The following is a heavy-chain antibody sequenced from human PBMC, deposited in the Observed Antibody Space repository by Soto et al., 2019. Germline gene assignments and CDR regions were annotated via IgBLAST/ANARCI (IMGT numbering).Heavy chain of an antibody. Sequence: SETLSLTCTVSGGSISSYYWSWIRQPPGKGLEWIGYIYYSGSTNYNPSLKSRVTISVDTSKNQFSLKLSSVTAADTAVYYCAREGESSSWVYNWFDPWGQGTLVTVSS. CDR1: GGSISSYY. CDR2: IYYSGST. V-gene: IGHV4-59*01. J-gene: IGHJ5*02. CDR3: AREGESSSWVYNWFDP. D-gene: IGHD6-13*01.